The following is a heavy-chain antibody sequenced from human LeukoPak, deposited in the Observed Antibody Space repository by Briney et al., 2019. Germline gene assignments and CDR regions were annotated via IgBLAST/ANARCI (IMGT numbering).Heavy chain of an antibody. J-gene: IGHJ4*02. CDR1: GFTFSSYA. CDR3: ARDRGYDFWSGLDYYFDY. D-gene: IGHD3-3*01. V-gene: IGHV3-30-3*01. Sequence: GGSLRLSCAASGFTFSSYAMHWVRQAPGKGLEWVAVISCDGSNKYYADSVKGRFTISRDNSKNTLYLQMNSLRAEDTAVYYCARDRGYDFWSGLDYYFDYWGQGTLVTVSS. CDR2: ISCDGSNK.